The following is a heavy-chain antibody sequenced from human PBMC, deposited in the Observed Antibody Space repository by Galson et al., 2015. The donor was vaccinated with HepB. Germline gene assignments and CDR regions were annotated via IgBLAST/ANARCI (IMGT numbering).Heavy chain of an antibody. V-gene: IGHV1-58*01. CDR2: IVVGSGNT. CDR1: GFTFTSSA. D-gene: IGHD2-15*01. Sequence: SVKVSCKASGFTFTSSAVQWVRQARGQRLEWIGWIVVGSGNTNYAQKFQERVTITRDMSTSTAYMELSSLRSEDTAVYYCAAGGRGYCSGGSCYSFDYWGQGTLVTVSS. CDR3: AAGGRGYCSGGSCYSFDY. J-gene: IGHJ4*02.